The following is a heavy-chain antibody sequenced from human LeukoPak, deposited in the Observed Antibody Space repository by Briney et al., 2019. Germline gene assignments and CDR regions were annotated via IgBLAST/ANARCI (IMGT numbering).Heavy chain of an antibody. D-gene: IGHD4-17*01. J-gene: IGHJ5*02. CDR2: ISGSGGST. CDR3: AKDLIGDGEVNWFDP. Sequence: GGSLRLSCAASGFTVSSNYMSWVRQAPGKGLEWVSAISGSGGSTYYADSVKGRFTISRDNSKNTLYLQMNSLRAEDTAVYYCAKDLIGDGEVNWFDPWGQGTLVTVSS. V-gene: IGHV3-23*01. CDR1: GFTVSSNY.